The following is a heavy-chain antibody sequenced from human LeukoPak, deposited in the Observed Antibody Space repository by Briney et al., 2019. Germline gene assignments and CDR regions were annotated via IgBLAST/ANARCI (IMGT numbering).Heavy chain of an antibody. J-gene: IGHJ4*02. D-gene: IGHD1-7*01. Sequence: PGRSLRLSCAASGFTFSTYGMHWVRQAPGKGLEWVAFISYDGSNEYYADSVKGRFTISRDNSKNTLYLQMNSLRAEDTALYYCAKNRVVFNWNYAYYFDYWGQGTLVTVSS. CDR2: ISYDGSNE. CDR1: GFTFSTYG. V-gene: IGHV3-30*18. CDR3: AKNRVVFNWNYAYYFDY.